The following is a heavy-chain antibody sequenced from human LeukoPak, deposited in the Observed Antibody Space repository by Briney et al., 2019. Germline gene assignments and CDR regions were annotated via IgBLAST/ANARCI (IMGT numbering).Heavy chain of an antibody. V-gene: IGHV4-34*01. J-gene: IGHJ4*02. CDR1: GGSFSGYY. CDR3: ASVGLATTHMAD. CDR2: INHSGTT. D-gene: IGHD5-24*01. Sequence: SETLSLTCAVYGGSFSGYYWSWIRQPPGKGLEWIGEINHSGTTNYNPSLKSRVTISVDTSKNQLFLKLSSVTAADTAVYYCASVGLATTHMADWGQGTLVTVSS.